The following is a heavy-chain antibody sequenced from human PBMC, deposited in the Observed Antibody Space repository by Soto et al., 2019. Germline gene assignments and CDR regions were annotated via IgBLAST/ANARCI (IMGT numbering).Heavy chain of an antibody. J-gene: IGHJ4*02. CDR3: ARASYSGSYSGY. Sequence: EQLQQWGAGLLKPSETLSLTCAVYGGSFSGYYWSWIRQPPGKGLEWIGEINHSGSTNYNPSLKSRVTIAVDTSKNQFSLQLSSVTAADTDVYYCARASYSGSYSGYWGQGTLVTVSS. CDR1: GGSFSGYY. CDR2: INHSGST. V-gene: IGHV4-34*01. D-gene: IGHD1-26*01.